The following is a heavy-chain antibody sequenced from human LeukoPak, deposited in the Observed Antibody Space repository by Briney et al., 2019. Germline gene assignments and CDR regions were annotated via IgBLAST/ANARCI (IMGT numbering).Heavy chain of an antibody. CDR3: AKDVGKWESLHFFDY. V-gene: IGHV3-23*01. Sequence: GSLRLFWLTSGFTFRTNAMSLVRQAPGKGLEWILGICGSGASTHSSPSVTGRFTISRDHSRNTLYLQMNSLRGDDTAVYYCAKDVGKWESLHFFDYWGQGTLVTVSS. CDR1: GFTFRTNA. CDR2: ICGSGAST. J-gene: IGHJ4*02. D-gene: IGHD1-26*01.